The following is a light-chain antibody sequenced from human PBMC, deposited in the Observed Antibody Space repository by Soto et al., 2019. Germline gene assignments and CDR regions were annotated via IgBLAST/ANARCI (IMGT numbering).Light chain of an antibody. V-gene: IGLV2-23*01. CDR1: SSDVGSYNL. Sequence: QSVLTQPASVSGSPGQSITISCTGTSSDVGSYNLVSWYQQHPGKAPKLMIYEGSKRPSGVSNRFSGSKSGNTASLTISGLQAEDEADYYCCSYADSSTHVVFGGGTKVTVL. CDR2: EGS. CDR3: CSYADSSTHVV. J-gene: IGLJ2*01.